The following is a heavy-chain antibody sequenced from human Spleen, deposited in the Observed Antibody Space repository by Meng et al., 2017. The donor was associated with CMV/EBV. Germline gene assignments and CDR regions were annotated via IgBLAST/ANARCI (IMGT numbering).Heavy chain of an antibody. V-gene: IGHV3-23*03. Sequence: CLRLSCAGSGFIFSSFAMTWVRQAPGKGLEWVSTIHYHGNDYGDSVKGRFTVSRDDAKNMVYLQMNSLRDEDTAVYYCVKGRSLFDYWGRGTLVTVSS. CDR3: VKGRSLFDY. CDR2: IHYHGN. J-gene: IGHJ4*02. CDR1: GFIFSSFA.